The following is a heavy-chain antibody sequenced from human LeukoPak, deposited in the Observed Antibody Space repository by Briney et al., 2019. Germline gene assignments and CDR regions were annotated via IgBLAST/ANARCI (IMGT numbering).Heavy chain of an antibody. CDR3: ATVSNPRNWFDP. CDR2: FDPEDGET. J-gene: IGHJ5*02. CDR1: GYTLTELS. Sequence: ASVKVSFKVSGYTLTELSMHWVRQAPGKGLEWMGGFDPEDGETIYAQKFQGRVTMTEDTSTDTAYMELSSLRSEDTAVYYCATVSNPRNWFDPWGQGTLVTVSS. D-gene: IGHD4-11*01. V-gene: IGHV1-24*01.